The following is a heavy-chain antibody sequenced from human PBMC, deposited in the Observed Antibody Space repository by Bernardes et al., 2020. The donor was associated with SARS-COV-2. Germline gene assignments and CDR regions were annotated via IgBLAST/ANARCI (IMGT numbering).Heavy chain of an antibody. V-gene: IGHV3-23*01. J-gene: IGHJ3*02. CDR1: GFTFSSYA. D-gene: IGHD3-16*02. CDR2: ISGSGGST. CDR3: AKDPHYDYVWGSYRPGAFDI. Sequence: GGSLRLSCAASGFTFSSYAMSWVRQAPGKGLAWVSAISGSGGSTYYADSVKGRFTISRDNSKNTLYLQMNSLRAEDTAVYYCAKDPHYDYVWGSYRPGAFDIWGQGTMVTVSS.